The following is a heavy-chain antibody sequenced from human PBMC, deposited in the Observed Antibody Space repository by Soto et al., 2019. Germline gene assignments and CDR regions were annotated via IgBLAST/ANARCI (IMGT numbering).Heavy chain of an antibody. CDR3: ARGPAAPRGMDV. CDR1: GGSFSGYY. D-gene: IGHD6-13*01. CDR2: INHSGST. V-gene: IGHV4-34*01. Sequence: PSETLSLTCAVYGGSFSGYYWSWIRQPPGKGLEWIGEINHSGSTNYNPSLKSRVTISVDTSKNQFSLKLSSVTAADTAVYYCARGPAAPRGMDVWGQGTTVTVSS. J-gene: IGHJ6*02.